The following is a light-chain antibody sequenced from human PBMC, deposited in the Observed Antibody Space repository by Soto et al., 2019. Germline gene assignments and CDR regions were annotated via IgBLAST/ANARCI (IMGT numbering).Light chain of an antibody. Sequence: QSALTQPRSVSGSPGQSVTISCTGASGDVGGYNFVSWYQQHPGKAPTLMIFDVSQRPSGVPDRFSGSKSGNTASLTISGLQAEEEADYYCCSYGGSYTWVFGGGTKLTVL. CDR1: SGDVGGYNF. V-gene: IGLV2-11*01. CDR2: DVS. J-gene: IGLJ3*02. CDR3: CSYGGSYTWV.